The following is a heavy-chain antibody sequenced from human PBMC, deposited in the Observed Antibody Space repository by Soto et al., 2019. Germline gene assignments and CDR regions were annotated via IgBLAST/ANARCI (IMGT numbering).Heavy chain of an antibody. CDR3: ARDLSLQLERHYYYYMDV. CDR1: GFTFSSYS. Sequence: GGSLRLSCAASGFTFSSYSMNWVRQAPGKGLEWVSSISSSSSYIYYADSVKGRFTISRDNAKNSLYLQMNSLRAEDTAVYYCARDLSLQLERHYYYYMDVWGKGTTVTVSS. CDR2: ISSSSSYI. J-gene: IGHJ6*03. D-gene: IGHD1-1*01. V-gene: IGHV3-21*01.